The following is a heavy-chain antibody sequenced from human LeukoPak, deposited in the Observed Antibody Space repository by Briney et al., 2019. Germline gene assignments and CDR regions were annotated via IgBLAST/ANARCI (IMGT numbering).Heavy chain of an antibody. CDR3: ARAPRGGSYSPPSDY. D-gene: IGHD1-26*01. V-gene: IGHV1-46*01. J-gene: IGHJ4*02. CDR2: INPSGGST. CDR1: GYTFTSYY. Sequence: GASVKVSCKASGYTFTSYYMHWVRQAPGQGLEWMGIINPSGGSTSYAQKFQGRVTMTRDTSTSTVYMELSSLRSEDTAVYYCARAPRGGSYSPPSDYWGQGTLVTVSS.